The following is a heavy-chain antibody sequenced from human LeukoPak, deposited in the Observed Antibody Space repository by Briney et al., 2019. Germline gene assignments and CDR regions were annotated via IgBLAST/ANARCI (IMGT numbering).Heavy chain of an antibody. J-gene: IGHJ4*02. V-gene: IGHV4-34*01. CDR1: GGSFSGYY. CDR3: ARRYTNYAPLDY. D-gene: IGHD1-1*01. Sequence: SETLSLTCAVYGGSFSGYYWSRIRQPPGKGLEWIGEIYHSGGTNYNPSLKSRVTISVDTSKNQFSLKLSSVTAADTAVYYCARRYTNYAPLDYWGQGTLVTVSS. CDR2: IYHSGGT.